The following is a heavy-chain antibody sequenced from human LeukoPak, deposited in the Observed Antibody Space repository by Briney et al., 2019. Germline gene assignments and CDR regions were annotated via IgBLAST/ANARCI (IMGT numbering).Heavy chain of an antibody. V-gene: IGHV3-7*01. CDR3: ARQGYDY. J-gene: IGHJ4*01. D-gene: IGHD6-13*01. CDR1: GFTFSNYW. Sequence: GGSLRPSCVASGFTFSNYWMSRVRQAPGKGLGCLANIKGVGSEKYYVHSVKGRFTISRDKAKHSLYLQINSLRADDTAVYYCARQGYDYWGHGTVVSVSS. CDR2: IKGVGSEK.